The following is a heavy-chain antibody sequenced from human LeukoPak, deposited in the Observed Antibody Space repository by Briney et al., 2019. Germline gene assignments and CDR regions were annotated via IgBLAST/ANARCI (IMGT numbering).Heavy chain of an antibody. CDR1: GFTFSSYE. CDR3: ARAYRSRSYYGY. Sequence: GGSLVLSCAASGFTFSSYEMNWVRQAPGKGLEWVSYISSSGSDIYYAESVKGRFTISRDNAKNSLYLHMNSLRVDDTALYYCARAYRSRSYYGYWGQGNLVIVSS. D-gene: IGHD3-10*01. V-gene: IGHV3-48*03. J-gene: IGHJ4*02. CDR2: ISSSGSDI.